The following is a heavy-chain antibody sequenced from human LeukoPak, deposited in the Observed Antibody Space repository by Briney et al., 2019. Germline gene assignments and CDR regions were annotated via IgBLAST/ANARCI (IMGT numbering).Heavy chain of an antibody. CDR3: TTGQVLMAIFPGNCFAP. V-gene: IGHV3-15*01. CDR2: IKSKTDGGTT. Sequence: GGSLRLSCAASGFTFSNAWMSWVRQAPGKGLEWVGRIKSKTDGGTTDYAAPVKGRFTISRDDSKNTLYLQMNSLKTEDTAVYYVTTGQVLMAIFPGNCFAPWGKGTLVT. D-gene: IGHD2-21*01. CDR1: GFTFSNAW. J-gene: IGHJ5*02.